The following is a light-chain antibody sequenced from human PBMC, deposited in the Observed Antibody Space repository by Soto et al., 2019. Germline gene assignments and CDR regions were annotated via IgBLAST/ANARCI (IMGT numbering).Light chain of an antibody. Sequence: EIVMTQSPATLSVSPGERATLSCRAIQSVSSNLEWYPQTPGKAPRLXIYGASPRETGIQALFSCSGSGTECTRTISSLKYEDFAVASCQQYNNWTRTFGQGTKVDNK. CDR1: QSVSSN. CDR2: GAS. V-gene: IGKV3-15*01. J-gene: IGKJ1*01. CDR3: QQYNNWTRT.